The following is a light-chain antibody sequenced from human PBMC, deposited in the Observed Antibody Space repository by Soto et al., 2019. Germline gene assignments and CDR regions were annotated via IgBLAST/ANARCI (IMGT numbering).Light chain of an antibody. CDR3: HQRQSWPRT. CDR2: GAS. V-gene: IGKV3-20*01. Sequence: EFVLTQSPGTLSLSTGERATLSCRASQTVRNNYLAWCQQKPGQAPRLLIYGASSRATGIPDRFSGSGSETDFTLTISDVEPEDFAVYYCHQRQSWPRTFGQGTKVDIK. CDR1: QTVRNNY. J-gene: IGKJ1*01.